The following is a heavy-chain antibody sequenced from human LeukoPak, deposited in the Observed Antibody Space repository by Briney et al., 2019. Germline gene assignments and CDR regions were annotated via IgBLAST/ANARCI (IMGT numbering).Heavy chain of an antibody. CDR1: GGSISSSNW. J-gene: IGHJ5*02. CDR3: ARGGYCSGGSCQPRRWFDP. CDR2: IYHSGST. Sequence: SGTLSLTCAVSGGSISSSNWWSWVRQPPGKGLEWIGEIYHSGSTNYNPSLKSRVTMSVDKSKNQFSLKLSSVTAADTAVYYCARGGYCSGGSCQPRRWFDPWGQGTLVTVSS. V-gene: IGHV4-4*02. D-gene: IGHD2-15*01.